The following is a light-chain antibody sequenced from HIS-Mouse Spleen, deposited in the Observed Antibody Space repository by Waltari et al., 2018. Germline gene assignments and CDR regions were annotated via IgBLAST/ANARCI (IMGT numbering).Light chain of an antibody. CDR1: SSDVGGYNY. CDR3: SSYAGSNVV. V-gene: IGLV2-8*01. J-gene: IGLJ2*01. Sequence: QSALTQPASASGSPGQSVTISCTGTSSDVGGYNYVSWYQQHPGKAPILMIYEVSKRPSGVPDRFSGSKSGDTASLTGSGLQAEDEADYYCSSYAGSNVVFGGGTKLTVL. CDR2: EVS.